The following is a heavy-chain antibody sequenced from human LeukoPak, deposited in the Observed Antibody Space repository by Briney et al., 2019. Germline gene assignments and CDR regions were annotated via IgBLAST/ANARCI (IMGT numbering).Heavy chain of an antibody. Sequence: SETLSLTCTVSGGSISSGGYYWSWIRQHPGKGLEWIGYIYYSGSTYYNPSLKSRVTLSVDTSKNQFSLKLSSVTAADTAVYYCARGRPYSYGQKTYYFDYWGQGTLVTVFS. V-gene: IGHV4-31*03. CDR1: GGSISSGGYY. CDR3: ARGRPYSYGQKTYYFDY. J-gene: IGHJ4*02. CDR2: IYYSGST. D-gene: IGHD5-18*01.